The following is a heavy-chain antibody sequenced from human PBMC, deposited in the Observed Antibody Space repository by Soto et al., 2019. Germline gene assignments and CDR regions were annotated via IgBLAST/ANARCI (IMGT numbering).Heavy chain of an antibody. CDR3: ATLNFNKGDCSGGSCYDLAY. Sequence: ASVKVSCKASGYTFTSYYMHWVRQAPGQGLEWMGIINPSGGSTSYAQKFQGRVTMTRDTSTSTVYMELSSLRSEDTAVYYCATLNFNKGDCSGGSCYDLAYWGQGTLVNVSS. CDR2: INPSGGST. CDR1: GYTFTSYY. V-gene: IGHV1-46*01. J-gene: IGHJ4*02. D-gene: IGHD2-15*01.